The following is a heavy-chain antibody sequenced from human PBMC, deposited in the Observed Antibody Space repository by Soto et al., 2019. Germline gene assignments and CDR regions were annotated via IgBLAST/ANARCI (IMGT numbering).Heavy chain of an antibody. V-gene: IGHV3-7*05. Sequence: EVRLEESGGGLVQPGGSLRLSCVASGFTSGSTWMSWVRHTPGRGLEWVGNINQDGSARYYEDSVKGRFTISRDNAKNSLYLQMNSLRAEDTAVYFCARDSGYCRSPDCKGDAFDVWGQGTMVTVSS. D-gene: IGHD2-2*03. J-gene: IGHJ3*01. CDR3: ARDSGYCRSPDCKGDAFDV. CDR2: INQDGSAR. CDR1: GFTSGSTW.